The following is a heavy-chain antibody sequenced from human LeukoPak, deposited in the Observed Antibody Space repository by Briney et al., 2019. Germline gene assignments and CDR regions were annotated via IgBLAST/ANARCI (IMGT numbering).Heavy chain of an antibody. Sequence: SETLSLTCAVYGGSFSDSYWSWFRQPPGKGLEWIGEINQSGITNYNPSLTSRVSISVDTSKNQFSLRLSSVTAADTAVYFCARGRPAAIWGQGTLVTVSS. J-gene: IGHJ4*02. CDR2: INQSGIT. D-gene: IGHD2-2*01. V-gene: IGHV4-34*01. CDR1: GGSFSDSY. CDR3: ARGRPAAI.